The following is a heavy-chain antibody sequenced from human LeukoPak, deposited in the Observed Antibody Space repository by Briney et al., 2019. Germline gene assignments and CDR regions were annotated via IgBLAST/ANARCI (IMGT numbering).Heavy chain of an antibody. CDR1: GGSISSSNW. Sequence: SGTLSLTCAVSGGSISSSNWWSSVRQPPGKGLEWIGEIYHSGSTYYNPSLKSRVTISVDKSKNQFSLKLSSVTAADTAVYYCARATTDYYGSGESFDIWGQGTMVTVSS. D-gene: IGHD3-10*01. V-gene: IGHV4-4*02. CDR3: ARATTDYYGSGESFDI. CDR2: IYHSGST. J-gene: IGHJ3*02.